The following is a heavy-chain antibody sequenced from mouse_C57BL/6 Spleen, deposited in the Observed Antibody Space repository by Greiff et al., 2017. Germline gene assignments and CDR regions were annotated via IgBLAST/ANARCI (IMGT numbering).Heavy chain of an antibody. CDR3: ARLESYPLLSMAY. D-gene: IGHD2-10*01. CDR1: GYTFTSSW. CDR2: IDPSDSET. Sequence: QVQLQQPGAELVRPGSSVKLSCKASGYTFTSSWMHWVKQRPIQGLEWIGNIDPSDSETHYTQKFKDKATLTVDKSSSTAYMQLSSLTSEDSAVYYCARLESYPLLSMAYWGQGTLVTVS. V-gene: IGHV1-52*01. J-gene: IGHJ4*01.